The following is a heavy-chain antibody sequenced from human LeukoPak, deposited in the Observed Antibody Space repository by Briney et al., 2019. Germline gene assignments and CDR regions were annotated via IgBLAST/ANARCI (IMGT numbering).Heavy chain of an antibody. V-gene: IGHV3-66*01. CDR3: GRVGDGYNDNY. CDR2: ISSGGSA. D-gene: IGHD5-24*01. CDR1: GFTVSSDY. J-gene: IGHJ4*02. Sequence: GGSLRLSCAASGFTVSSDYMGWVRQAPEKGLEWVSLISSGGSAYYADSLKGRFTISRDNSKNTLYLQMNSLRAEDTAVYYCGRVGDGYNDNYWGQGTLVTVSS.